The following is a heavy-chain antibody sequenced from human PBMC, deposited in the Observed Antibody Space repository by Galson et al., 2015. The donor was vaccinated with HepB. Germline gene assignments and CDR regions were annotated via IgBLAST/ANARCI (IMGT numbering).Heavy chain of an antibody. CDR1: GYTFTDYD. D-gene: IGHD3-22*01. CDR2: ISAHNGNT. Sequence: QSGAEVKKPGESLKTSCKASGYTFTDYDITWVRQAPGQGLEWIGWISAHNGNTNYAQNFQGRVTLTTDTLTSTAYMELRSLRSDDTAVYYCARDYYDNSGYYSSYYNMDVWGEGTTVTVSS. CDR3: ARDYYDNSGYYSSYYNMDV. J-gene: IGHJ6*03. V-gene: IGHV1-18*01.